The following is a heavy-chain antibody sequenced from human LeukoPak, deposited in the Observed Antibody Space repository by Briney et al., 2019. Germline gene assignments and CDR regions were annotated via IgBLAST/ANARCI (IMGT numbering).Heavy chain of an antibody. Sequence: ASVKVSCKASGGTFSSYTISWVRQAPGQGLEWMGRIIPILGIANYAQKFQGRVTITADKPTSTAYMELSSLRSEDTAVYYCARSVGRGVDPFDYWGQGTLVTVSS. CDR3: ARSVGRGVDPFDY. J-gene: IGHJ4*02. D-gene: IGHD3-10*01. V-gene: IGHV1-69*02. CDR2: IIPILGIA. CDR1: GGTFSSYT.